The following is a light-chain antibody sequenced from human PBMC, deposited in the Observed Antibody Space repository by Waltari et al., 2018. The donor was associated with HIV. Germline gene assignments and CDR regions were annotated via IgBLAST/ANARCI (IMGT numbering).Light chain of an antibody. V-gene: IGLV1-47*01. CDR2: RNN. J-gene: IGLJ1*01. CDR1: SSNIGSNY. Sequence: QSVLTQPPLASGTPGQRVTISCSGSSSNIGSNYVYWYQQLPGTAPKLLIYRNNQRPSGVPDRFSGSKSGTSASLAISGLRSEDEADYYCAAWDGRRGVFGTGTKVTVL. CDR3: AAWDGRRGV.